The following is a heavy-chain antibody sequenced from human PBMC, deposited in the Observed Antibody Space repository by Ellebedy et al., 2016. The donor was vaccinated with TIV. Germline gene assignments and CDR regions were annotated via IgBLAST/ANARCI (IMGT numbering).Heavy chain of an antibody. CDR1: GFTFSSYG. J-gene: IGHJ4*02. D-gene: IGHD7-27*01. CDR2: ISYDRNNQ. Sequence: GGSLRLSXAASGFTFSSYGMHWVRQAPGKGLEWVGVISYDRNNQEYAEFVKGRFTISRDNPKNSLYLQMDGLRVEDTAVYYCARDSWASADFWGQGTLVTVSS. V-gene: IGHV3-30*03. CDR3: ARDSWASADF.